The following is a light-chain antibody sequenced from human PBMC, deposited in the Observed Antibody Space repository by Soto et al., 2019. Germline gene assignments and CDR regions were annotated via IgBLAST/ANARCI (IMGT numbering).Light chain of an antibody. CDR1: QGIGDT. J-gene: IGKJ5*01. Sequence: EVVRTQSPATLSVSPGEGVTLSCRANQGIGDTLAWYQHKPGQTPRLLIYDTSTRATGVPARFSGSRSGPEFTLTISSLQPDDFATYYCQQYNTYSPERTFGQGTRLEIK. CDR2: DTS. CDR3: QQYNTYSPERT. V-gene: IGKV3-15*01.